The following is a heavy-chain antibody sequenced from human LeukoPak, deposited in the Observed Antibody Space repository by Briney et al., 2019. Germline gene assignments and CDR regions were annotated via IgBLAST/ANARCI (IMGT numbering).Heavy chain of an antibody. V-gene: IGHV4-59*01. CDR1: GGSISSYY. D-gene: IGHD7-27*01. CDR2: IYYSGST. J-gene: IGHJ1*01. CDR3: ARVLRADWGLAEYFQP. Sequence: SGTLSLTCTVSGGSISSYYWSWVRQPPGKGLEWIGYIYYSGSTSYNPSLKSRVTISVDTSKNQFSLKLNSVTAADTAVYYCARVLRADWGLAEYFQPWGQGTLVTVSS.